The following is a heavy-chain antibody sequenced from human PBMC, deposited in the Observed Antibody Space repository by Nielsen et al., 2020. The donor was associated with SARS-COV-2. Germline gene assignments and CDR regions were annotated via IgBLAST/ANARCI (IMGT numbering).Heavy chain of an antibody. Sequence: SVKVSCKASGGTFINYGISWVRQAPGQGLEWMGGIIPVFGTANYAQKFQGRVTITADESTNTAYMALSSLRSEDTAIYYCARDQIFRRFSQFDYWGQGSLVTVSS. D-gene: IGHD3-3*01. CDR1: GGTFINYG. V-gene: IGHV1-69*13. CDR3: ARDQIFRRFSQFDY. CDR2: IIPVFGTA. J-gene: IGHJ4*02.